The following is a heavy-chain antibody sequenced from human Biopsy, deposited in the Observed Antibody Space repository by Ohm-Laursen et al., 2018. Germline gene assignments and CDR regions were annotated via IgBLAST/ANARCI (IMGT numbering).Heavy chain of an antibody. CDR1: GDSISSYY. D-gene: IGHD3-22*01. J-gene: IGHJ2*01. CDR3: ARDRGYYSDRTVPGYFDP. Sequence: SETLSLTCTVSGDSISSYYWSWIRQPPGKGPEWIGYVYYTGSTDYNPSLQSRVTISVDTSKNHFSLRLRSVTPADTAIYYCARDRGYYSDRTVPGYFDPWGRGTLVTVSS. CDR2: VYYTGST. V-gene: IGHV4-59*01.